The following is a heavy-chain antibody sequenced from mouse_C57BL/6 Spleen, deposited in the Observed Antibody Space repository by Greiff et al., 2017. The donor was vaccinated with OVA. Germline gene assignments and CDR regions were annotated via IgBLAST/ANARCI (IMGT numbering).Heavy chain of an antibody. J-gene: IGHJ4*01. CDR2: ISSGSSTI. CDR1: GFTFSDYG. V-gene: IGHV5-17*01. D-gene: IGHD1-1*01. CDR3: ARGLTTVVDYAMDY. Sequence: EVKLMESGGGLVKPGGSLKLSCAASGFTFSDYGMHWVRQAPEKGLEWVAYISSGSSTIYYADTVKGRFTISRDNTKNTLFLQMTSLRSEDTAMYYCARGLTTVVDYAMDYWGQGTSVTVSS.